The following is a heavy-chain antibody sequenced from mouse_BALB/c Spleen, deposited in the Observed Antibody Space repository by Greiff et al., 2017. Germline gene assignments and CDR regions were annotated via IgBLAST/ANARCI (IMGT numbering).Heavy chain of an antibody. D-gene: IGHD2-14*01. CDR3: ARDGKVRRRGAMDY. V-gene: IGHV5-17*02. CDR1: GFTFSSFG. Sequence: EVKLVESGGGLVQPGGSRKLSCAASGFTFSSFGMHWVRQAPEKGLEWVAYISSGSSTIYYADTVKGRFTISRDNPKNTLFLQMTSLRSEDTAMYYCARDGKVRRRGAMDYWGQGTSVTVSS. J-gene: IGHJ4*01. CDR2: ISSGSSTI.